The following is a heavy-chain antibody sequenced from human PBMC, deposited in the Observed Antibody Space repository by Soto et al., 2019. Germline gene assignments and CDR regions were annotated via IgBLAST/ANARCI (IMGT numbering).Heavy chain of an antibody. D-gene: IGHD6-6*01. J-gene: IGHJ5*02. CDR1: GGSFSDDASSSDWY. Sequence: PSETLSLTCAVYGGSFSDDASSSDWYWNWIRQSPGKGLEWIGEIDHSGSTYYNPSLKSRVTISVDTSKNQLSLKLSSVTAADTAVFYCARHRARNWFDPWGQGTLVTVSS. CDR2: IDHSGST. CDR3: ARHRARNWFDP. V-gene: IGHV4-34*01.